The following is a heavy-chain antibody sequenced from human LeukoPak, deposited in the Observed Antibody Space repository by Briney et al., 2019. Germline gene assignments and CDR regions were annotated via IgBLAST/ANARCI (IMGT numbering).Heavy chain of an antibody. V-gene: IGHV1-8*01. CDR2: MNPNSGNT. J-gene: IGHJ4*02. Sequence: ASVKVSCKASGYTFTSSDINWVRQAAGQGLEWMGWMNPNSGNTDYAQKFQGRVTITADESTSTAYMELSSLRSEDTAVYYCARGGSSSWYGCYGYWGQGTLVTVSS. D-gene: IGHD6-13*01. CDR3: ARGGSSSWYGCYGY. CDR1: GYTFTSSD.